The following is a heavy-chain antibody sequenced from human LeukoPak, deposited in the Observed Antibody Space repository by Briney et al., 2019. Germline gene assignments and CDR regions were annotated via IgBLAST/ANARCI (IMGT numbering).Heavy chain of an antibody. V-gene: IGHV1-3*01. Sequence: GASVKVSCKASGYTFTSYDINWVRQATGQGLEWMGWINAGNGNTKYSQKFQGRVTITRDTSASTAYMELSSLRSEDTAVYYCARVHYGSGSGFDYWGQGTLVTVSS. CDR3: ARVHYGSGSGFDY. CDR1: GYTFTSYD. D-gene: IGHD3-10*01. CDR2: INAGNGNT. J-gene: IGHJ4*02.